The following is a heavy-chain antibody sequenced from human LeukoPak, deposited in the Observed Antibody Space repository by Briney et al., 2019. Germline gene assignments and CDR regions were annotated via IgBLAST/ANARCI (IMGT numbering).Heavy chain of an antibody. J-gene: IGHJ5*02. CDR2: IYTSGST. D-gene: IGHD3-3*01. CDR1: GGSISSGSYY. CDR3: ARGSKAPAMYYDFWSGYYSVWFDP. Sequence: TSETLSLTCTVSGGSISSGSYYWSWIRQPAGKGLEWIGRIYTSGSTNYNPSLKSRVTISVDTSKNQFSLKLSSVTAADTAVYYCARGSKAPAMYYDFWSGYYSVWFDPWGQGTLVTVSS. V-gene: IGHV4-61*02.